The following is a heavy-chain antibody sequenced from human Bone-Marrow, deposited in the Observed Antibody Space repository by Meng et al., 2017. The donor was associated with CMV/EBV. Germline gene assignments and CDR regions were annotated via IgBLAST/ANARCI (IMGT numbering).Heavy chain of an antibody. CDR2: IYPGDSDT. CDR3: ARQGPVVPAAIRNYYYGMDV. D-gene: IGHD2-2*02. Sequence: SLRLSCKGSGYSCTSYWIGWVRQMPGKGLEWMGIIYPGDSDTRYSPSFQGQVTISADKSISTAYLQWSSLKASDTAMYYCARQGPVVPAAIRNYYYGMDVWGQGTTVTVSS. J-gene: IGHJ6*02. V-gene: IGHV5-51*01. CDR1: GYSCTSYW.